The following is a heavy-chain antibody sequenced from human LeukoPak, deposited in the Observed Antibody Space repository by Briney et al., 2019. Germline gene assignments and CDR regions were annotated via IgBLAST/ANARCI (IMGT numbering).Heavy chain of an antibody. CDR1: GFTFSSYW. CDR2: IKQDGSEK. Sequence: GGSLRLSCAASGFTFSSYWMSWVRQAPGKGLEWVANIKQDGSEKYYVDSVKGRFTISRDNAKNSLYLQMNSLRAEDTAVYYCASCCCSSGCKAAGDAFDIWGQGTMVTVSS. J-gene: IGHJ3*02. D-gene: IGHD6-19*01. CDR3: ASCCCSSGCKAAGDAFDI. V-gene: IGHV3-7*01.